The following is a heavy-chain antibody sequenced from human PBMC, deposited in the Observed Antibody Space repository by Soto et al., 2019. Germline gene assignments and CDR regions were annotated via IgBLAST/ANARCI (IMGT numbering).Heavy chain of an antibody. D-gene: IGHD6-13*01. V-gene: IGHV4-61*01. CDR3: ARKAGTATNYYYAIDV. CDR2: IYYSGST. Sequence: PSETLSLTCTVSGVSVSSGSYYWSWIRQPPGKGLEWIGYIYYSGSTNYNPSLKSRVTISVDTSKNQFSLRLGSVTAADTAVYYCARKAGTATNYYYAIDVWGQGTTVTVSS. J-gene: IGHJ6*02. CDR1: GVSVSSGSYY.